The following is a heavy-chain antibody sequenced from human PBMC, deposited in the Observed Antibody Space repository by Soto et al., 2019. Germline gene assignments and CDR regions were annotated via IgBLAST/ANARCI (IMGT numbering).Heavy chain of an antibody. CDR3: ARGLPCGSCYNF. CDR1: GYTFTNYD. J-gene: IGHJ4*02. CDR2: MNPNSGNT. Sequence: QVQLVQSGAEVKKPGASVKVSCKASGYTFTNYDINWVRQATGQGLEWMGWMNPNSGNTGYAQKFQGRVTMTRDTSITTAYMELTSLTSEDTAVYYCARGLPCGSCYNFWGQGTLVTVSS. V-gene: IGHV1-8*01. D-gene: IGHD2-15*01.